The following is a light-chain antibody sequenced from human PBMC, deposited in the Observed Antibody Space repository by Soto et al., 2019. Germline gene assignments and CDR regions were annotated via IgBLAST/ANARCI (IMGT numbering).Light chain of an antibody. Sequence: EIVLTQSPGTLSLSPGDRATLSCRASQTVSSSYLAWYQQKPGQAPRLLIYGASSRATGIPDRFSGSGSGTDFTLTISRLEPEDFVVYYCQQYGSSPWTFGQGTKVEIK. CDR2: GAS. CDR3: QQYGSSPWT. J-gene: IGKJ1*01. CDR1: QTVSSSY. V-gene: IGKV3-20*01.